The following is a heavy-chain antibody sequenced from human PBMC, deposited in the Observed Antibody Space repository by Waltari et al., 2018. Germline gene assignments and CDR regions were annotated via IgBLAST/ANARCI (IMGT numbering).Heavy chain of an antibody. CDR2: ISNDETSI. CDR1: GFRFSNYW. J-gene: IGHJ6*02. V-gene: IGHV3-74*01. D-gene: IGHD3-10*01. Sequence: EEQLLESGGGLVQPGDSLRLSCAGSGFRFSNYWMNWVRQAPGKGLVWVERISNDETSISYADSVKCRFTISRDNAKNTVYLQMKRLRVEDTAVYYCARLAPRTYRSPVPGRHYYYGMDVWGQGTTVTVSS. CDR3: ARLAPRTYRSPVPGRHYYYGMDV.